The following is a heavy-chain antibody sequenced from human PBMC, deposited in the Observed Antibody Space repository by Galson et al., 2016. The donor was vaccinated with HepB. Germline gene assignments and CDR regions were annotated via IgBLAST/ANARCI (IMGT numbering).Heavy chain of an antibody. CDR1: GFSISTGYY. V-gene: IGHV4-38-2*01. D-gene: IGHD6-19*01. CDR3: VRGTVAGIDY. J-gene: IGHJ4*02. Sequence: SETLSLTCAVSGFSISTGYYWGWIRHPPGKGLYWIGNIYHNGNTYYNTSLRSRVILSVDTPKNLFSLNLSSVTAADTAVYYCVRGTVAGIDYWGQGTLVTVSS. CDR2: IYHNGNT.